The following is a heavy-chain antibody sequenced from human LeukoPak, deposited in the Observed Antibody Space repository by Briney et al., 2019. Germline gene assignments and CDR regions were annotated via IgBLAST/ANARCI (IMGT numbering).Heavy chain of an antibody. J-gene: IGHJ4*02. Sequence: GGSLRLSCAASGFTFSSYAMSWVRQAPGKGLEWVSAISGSGGSTYYADSVKGRVTISRDNSKNTLYLQMNSLRAEDTAVYYCAKLASITMVRGVTVPHFDYWGQGTLVTVSS. D-gene: IGHD3-10*01. CDR3: AKLASITMVRGVTVPHFDY. CDR2: ISGSGGST. CDR1: GFTFSSYA. V-gene: IGHV3-23*01.